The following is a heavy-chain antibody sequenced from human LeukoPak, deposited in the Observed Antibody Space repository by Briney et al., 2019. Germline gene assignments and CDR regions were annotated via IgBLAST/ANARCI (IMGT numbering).Heavy chain of an antibody. CDR1: GYSFTSYW. CDR3: ASHQSSSWFDY. V-gene: IGHV5-51*01. Sequence: HGESLKISCQGSGYSFTSYWLGWVRQMPGKGLEWMGIIYPGDSDTRYSPSFQGQVTISADKSISTAYLQWSSLKASDTAMYYCASHQSSSWFDYWGQGTLVTVSS. CDR2: IYPGDSDT. D-gene: IGHD6-13*01. J-gene: IGHJ4*02.